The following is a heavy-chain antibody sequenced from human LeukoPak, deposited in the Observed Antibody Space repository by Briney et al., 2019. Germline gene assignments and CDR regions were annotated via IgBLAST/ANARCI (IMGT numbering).Heavy chain of an antibody. CDR3: ARDPRLWNLPGDWFDP. Sequence: ASVKVSCKASGYIFTGYYMHWVRQAPGQGLEWMGWINPNSGDTTYAQKFQGRVTLTRDMSTSTAYMELRSLRSDDTAVYYCARDPRLWNLPGDWFDPWGQGTLVTVSS. CDR1: GYIFTGYY. J-gene: IGHJ5*02. D-gene: IGHD1-1*01. V-gene: IGHV1-2*02. CDR2: INPNSGDT.